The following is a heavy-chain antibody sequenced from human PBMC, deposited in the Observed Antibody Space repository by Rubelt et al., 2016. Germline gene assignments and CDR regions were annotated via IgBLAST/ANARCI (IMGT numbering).Heavy chain of an antibody. V-gene: IGHV4-39*07. Sequence: QLQLQESGPGLVKPSETLSLTCTVSGGSISSSSYYWGWIRQPPGKGLEWLGSIYYSGSPYYNPSLKSRVTISVDTSKNQFCRKLSSVTAADTAVYYCARGDEYSSSSEGDDAFDIWGQGTMVTVSS. CDR1: GGSISSSSYY. CDR2: IYYSGSP. CDR3: ARGDEYSSSSEGDDAFDI. J-gene: IGHJ3*02. D-gene: IGHD6-6*01.